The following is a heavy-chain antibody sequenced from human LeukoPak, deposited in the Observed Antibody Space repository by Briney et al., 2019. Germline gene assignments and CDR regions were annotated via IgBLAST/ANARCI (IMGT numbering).Heavy chain of an antibody. J-gene: IGHJ4*02. CDR3: ARGNMYSSRY. D-gene: IGHD6-13*01. V-gene: IGHV3-7*05. CDR1: GFKIVNYW. Sequence: PGGSLRLSCAASGFKIVNYWMHWVRQAPGRGLECVANMNQDGSEKHYGDSVKGRFTISRDSARQSLCLQMNSLRVEDTAVYYCARGNMYSSRYWGQGTLVTVSS. CDR2: MNQDGSEK.